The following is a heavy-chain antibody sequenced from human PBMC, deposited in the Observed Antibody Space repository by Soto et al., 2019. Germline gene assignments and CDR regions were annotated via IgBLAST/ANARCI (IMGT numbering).Heavy chain of an antibody. CDR3: VLSSRSSGWLVCDY. D-gene: IGHD6-19*01. V-gene: IGHV1-69*06. CDR2: IIPIFGTA. CDR1: GGTFSSYA. Sequence: GASVKVSCKASGGTFSSYAISWVRQAPGQGLEWMGGIIPIFGTANYARKFQGRVTITADKSTSTAYMELSSLRSEDTAVYYCVLSSRSSGWLVCDYWGKGPLVTVSS. J-gene: IGHJ4*02.